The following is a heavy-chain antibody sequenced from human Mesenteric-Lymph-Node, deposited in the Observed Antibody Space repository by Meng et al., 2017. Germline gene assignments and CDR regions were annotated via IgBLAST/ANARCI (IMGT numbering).Heavy chain of an antibody. CDR3: ARELDDSSGYYYNN. CDR2: IYYSGST. CDR1: GGFISSSSYY. Sequence: SETLSLTCTVSGGFISSSSYYWGWIRQPPGKGLEWIGSIYYSGSTYYNPSLKSRVTISVDTSKNQFSLKLSSVTAADTAVYYCARELDDSSGYYYNNWGQGTLVTVSS. V-gene: IGHV4-39*07. D-gene: IGHD3-22*01. J-gene: IGHJ4*02.